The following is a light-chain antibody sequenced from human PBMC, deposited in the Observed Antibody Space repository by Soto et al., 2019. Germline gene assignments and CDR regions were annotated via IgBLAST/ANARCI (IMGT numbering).Light chain of an antibody. CDR3: QQYNTWLWT. V-gene: IGKV3-15*01. CDR2: GAS. Sequence: EVVMTQSPATLSVAPGERVTLSCMASQSINAHLAWYQQQPGQAPRLLIHGASTRATGIPARFSGSGFGTEFILTISSLQSEDFAVYDCQQYNTWLWTFGQGTKVEIQ. J-gene: IGKJ1*01. CDR1: QSINAH.